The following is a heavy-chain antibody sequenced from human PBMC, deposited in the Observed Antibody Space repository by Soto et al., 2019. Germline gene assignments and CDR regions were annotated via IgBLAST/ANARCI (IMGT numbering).Heavy chain of an antibody. V-gene: IGHV3-23*04. J-gene: IGHJ6*02. CDR2: VSYSGGGT. Sequence: EVQVVESGGGLVQPGGSLRLSCAASGFTFSSYAMHWVRQAPGKGLEWVSGVSYSGGGTYHADSVKGRLTISRHNSKNTLYLQMGSLRAEDTAVYYCVKDKGSTVSPSDYYYNGMDVWGQGTTVTVS. CDR1: GFTFSSYA. CDR3: VKDKGSTVSPSDYYYNGMDV. D-gene: IGHD4-17*01.